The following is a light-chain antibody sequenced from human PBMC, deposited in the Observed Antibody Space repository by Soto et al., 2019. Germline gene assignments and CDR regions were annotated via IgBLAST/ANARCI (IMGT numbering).Light chain of an antibody. CDR2: DVN. CDR1: SSDVGAYNY. Sequence: QSVLTQPASVSGSPGQSITISCTGTSSDVGAYNYVSWYQQHPGKAPKLMIFDVNNRPSGVSNRFSGSKSGNTASLTISGLQAEDEADYYCSSYTTSSSTFVVFGGGTKVTVL. J-gene: IGLJ2*01. CDR3: SSYTTSSSTFVV. V-gene: IGLV2-14*01.